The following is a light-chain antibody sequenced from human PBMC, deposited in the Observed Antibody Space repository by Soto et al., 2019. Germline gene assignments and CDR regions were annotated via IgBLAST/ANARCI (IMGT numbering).Light chain of an antibody. CDR1: SSDVGGYNY. CDR2: DVT. J-gene: IGLJ2*01. CDR3: FSCAGNYNLV. V-gene: IGLV2-11*01. Sequence: QSALTQPRSVSGSPGQSVTISCTGTSSDVGGYNYVSWYQQQPGKAPRLMIYDVTKRPSGVPERFSGSKSGNTASLTISGLQADDEADYYCFSCAGNYNLVFGGGTKVTVL.